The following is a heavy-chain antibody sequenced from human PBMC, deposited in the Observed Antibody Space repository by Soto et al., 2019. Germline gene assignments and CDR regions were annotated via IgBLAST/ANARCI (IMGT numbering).Heavy chain of an antibody. D-gene: IGHD3-9*01. CDR3: ARLHFDWFIDY. CDR2: IYYSGST. CDR1: GSSINSYY. Sequence: SETLSLTCTVFGSSINSYYWSWIRQPPGKGLEWIGYIYYSGSTNYNPSLKSRVTISVDTSKNQFSLKLSSVTAADTAVYYCARLHFDWFIDYWGQGTLVTVS. J-gene: IGHJ4*02. V-gene: IGHV4-59*08.